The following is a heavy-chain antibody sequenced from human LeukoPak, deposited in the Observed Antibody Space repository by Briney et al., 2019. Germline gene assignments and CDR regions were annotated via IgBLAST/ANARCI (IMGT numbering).Heavy chain of an antibody. CDR2: ISGSGGST. D-gene: IGHD3-22*01. CDR1: GFTFSSYA. CDR3: ALNQGVVVITTFDY. Sequence: GGSLRLSCAASGFTFSSYAMSWVRQAPGKGLEWVSAISGSGGSTYYADSVKGRFTISRDNSKNTLYLQMNSLRAEDTAVYYCALNQGVVVITTFDYWGQGTLVTVSS. J-gene: IGHJ4*02. V-gene: IGHV3-23*01.